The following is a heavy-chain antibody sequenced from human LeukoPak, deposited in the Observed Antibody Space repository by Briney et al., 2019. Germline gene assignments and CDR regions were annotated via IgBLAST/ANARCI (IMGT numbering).Heavy chain of an antibody. CDR3: AREGSATARPFVSNDY. Sequence: SEPLSLTCTVSGGSFSSYYWSWIRQPGGKGLEWIGRINNRGSTDYNPSFTSRVTMSVDTSKNQFSLKVRSVTAADTAVYYCAREGSATARPFVSNDYWGQGTLVTVSS. D-gene: IGHD6-6*01. CDR2: INNRGST. J-gene: IGHJ4*02. CDR1: GGSFSSYY. V-gene: IGHV4-4*07.